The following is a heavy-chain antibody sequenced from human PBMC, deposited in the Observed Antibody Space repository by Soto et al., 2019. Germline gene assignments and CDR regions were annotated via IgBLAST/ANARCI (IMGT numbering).Heavy chain of an antibody. CDR3: ARDPDYSSSSGWVY. V-gene: IGHV3-48*02. CDR2: ISSSSSTI. D-gene: IGHD6-6*01. CDR1: GFTFSSYS. Sequence: AGGSLRLSCAASGFTFSSYSMNWVRQAPGKGLEWVSYISSSSSTIYYADSVKGRFTISRDNAKNSLYLQMNSLREEDTAVYYCARDPDYSSSSGWVYWGQGTLVTVSS. J-gene: IGHJ4*02.